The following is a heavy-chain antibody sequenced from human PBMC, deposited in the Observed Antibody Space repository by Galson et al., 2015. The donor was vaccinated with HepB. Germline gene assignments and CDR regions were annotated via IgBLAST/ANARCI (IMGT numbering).Heavy chain of an antibody. V-gene: IGHV1-69*04. CDR3: ARDSVVRGYCSSTSCYYYYYMDV. J-gene: IGHJ6*03. Sequence: SVKVSCKASGGTFSSYTISWVRQAPGQGLEWMGRIIPILGIANYAQKFQGRVTITADKSTSTAYMELSSLRSEDTAVYYCARDSVVRGYCSSTSCYYYYYMDVWGKGTTVTVSS. CDR2: IIPILGIA. D-gene: IGHD2-2*01. CDR1: GGTFSSYT.